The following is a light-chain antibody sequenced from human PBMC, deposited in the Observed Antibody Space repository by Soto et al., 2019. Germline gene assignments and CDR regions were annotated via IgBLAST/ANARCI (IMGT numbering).Light chain of an antibody. CDR1: QSVSSSY. Sequence: ETVLTQSPGTLSLSPGESAILSCRASQSVSSSYLAWYQQTPVQAPRLLIYGASSRATGIPDRFSGSGSGTDFTLTISRLEPEDFAVYYCQQFGRSPPSWTFGQGTKLELK. J-gene: IGKJ1*01. V-gene: IGKV3-20*01. CDR3: QQFGRSPPSWT. CDR2: GAS.